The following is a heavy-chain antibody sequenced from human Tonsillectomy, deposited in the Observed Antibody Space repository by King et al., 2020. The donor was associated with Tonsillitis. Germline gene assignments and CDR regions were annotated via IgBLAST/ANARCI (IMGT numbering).Heavy chain of an antibody. CDR1: GFTFSSYG. J-gene: IGHJ4*02. CDR2: ISYYGSNK. CDR3: AKQGSSWYYFDY. V-gene: IGHV3-30*18. Sequence: VQLVESGGGVVQPGRSVRLSCAASGFTFSSYGMHWVRQAPGKGLEWVAVISYYGSNKYYADSVKGRFTISRDNSKNTLYLQMNNLRAEDTAVYYCAKQGSSWYYFDYWGQGTLVTVSS. D-gene: IGHD6-13*01.